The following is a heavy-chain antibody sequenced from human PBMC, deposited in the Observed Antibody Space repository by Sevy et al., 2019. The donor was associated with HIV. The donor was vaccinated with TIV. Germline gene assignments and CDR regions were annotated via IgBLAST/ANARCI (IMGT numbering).Heavy chain of an antibody. V-gene: IGHV3-33*01. CDR3: ARTYQSSEYSNTSEADY. D-gene: IGHD6-6*01. CDR2: IWYDGSNK. J-gene: IGHJ4*02. Sequence: GGSLRLSCAASGFTFSSYGMHWVRQAPGKGLEWVAVIWYDGSNKYYADSVKGRFIISRDNSKNTLYLQMNSLRAEDTAVYYCARTYQSSEYSNTSEADYWGQGTLVTVSS. CDR1: GFTFSSYG.